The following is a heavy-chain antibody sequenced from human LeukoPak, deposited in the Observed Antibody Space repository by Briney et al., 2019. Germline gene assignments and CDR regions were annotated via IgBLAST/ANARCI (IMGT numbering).Heavy chain of an antibody. V-gene: IGHV3-23*01. CDR1: GFRFSAYA. J-gene: IGHJ4*02. CDR2: ISESGVYT. Sequence: GGPLSLSCAVSGFRFSAYALTWVRQAPGKGLEWVASISESGVYTYYADSVKGRFIVSRDFSKNTLYLQLSSLRADDTAIYYCAKWAGDRDSGTYHGPLDHWGQGTLVTVSS. D-gene: IGHD6-25*01. CDR3: AKWAGDRDSGTYHGPLDH.